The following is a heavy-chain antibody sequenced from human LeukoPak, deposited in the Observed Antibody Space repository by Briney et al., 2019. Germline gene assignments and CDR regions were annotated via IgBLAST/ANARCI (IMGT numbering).Heavy chain of an antibody. CDR3: TKDHGFYSSGWHPLFDH. Sequence: GGSLRLSCAASGFTFSSYAMSWVRQAPGKWLEWVSIIIDSGSSTYYTDSVKGRFTFSRDNSKNTLHLQMNSLRAEDTAVYYCTKDHGFYSSGWHPLFDHWGQGTLVTVTP. CDR2: IIDSGSST. V-gene: IGHV3-23*01. D-gene: IGHD6-19*01. CDR1: GFTFSSYA. J-gene: IGHJ4*02.